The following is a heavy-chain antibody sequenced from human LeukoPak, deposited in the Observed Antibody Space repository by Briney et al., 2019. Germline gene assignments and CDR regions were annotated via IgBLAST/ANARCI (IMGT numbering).Heavy chain of an antibody. V-gene: IGHV4-4*07. CDR2: IYNSGST. CDR1: GASISSHY. Sequence: SETLSLTCTVSGASISSHYWSWIRQPAGKGLEWIGRIYNSGSTNYNPSLRSRVTMSLDTSRDQFSLRLSSVTAADTAVYYCARGGPYDSGSFYFDYWGQGTLVTVSS. CDR3: ARGGPYDSGSFYFDY. D-gene: IGHD1-26*01. J-gene: IGHJ4*02.